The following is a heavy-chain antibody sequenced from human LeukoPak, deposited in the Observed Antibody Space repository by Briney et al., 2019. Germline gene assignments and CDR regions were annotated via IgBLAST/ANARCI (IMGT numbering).Heavy chain of an antibody. CDR3: ARGWSGSKDFDY. Sequence: PSETLSLTCAVYGGSFSGYYWSWIRQPPGKGLEWIGEINHSGSTNCNPSLKSRVTISVDTSKNQFSLKLSSVTAADTAVYYCARGWSGSKDFDYWGQGTLVTVSS. CDR1: GGSFSGYY. J-gene: IGHJ4*02. CDR2: INHSGST. D-gene: IGHD3-3*01. V-gene: IGHV4-34*01.